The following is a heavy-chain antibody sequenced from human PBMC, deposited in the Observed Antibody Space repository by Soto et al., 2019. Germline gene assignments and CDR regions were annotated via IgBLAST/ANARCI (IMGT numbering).Heavy chain of an antibody. CDR3: ARGVTMADY. CDR2: IWYDGSNK. J-gene: IGHJ4*02. V-gene: IGHV3-33*01. CDR1: GFTFSSYG. Sequence: QVQLVESGGGVVQPGRSLRLSCAASGFTFSSYGMHWVRQVPGKGLEWVAVIWYDGSNKYYADSVKGRFTISRDNSKNTLYLQMNSLRAEDTAVYYCARGVTMADYWGQGTLVTVSS. D-gene: IGHD3-10*01.